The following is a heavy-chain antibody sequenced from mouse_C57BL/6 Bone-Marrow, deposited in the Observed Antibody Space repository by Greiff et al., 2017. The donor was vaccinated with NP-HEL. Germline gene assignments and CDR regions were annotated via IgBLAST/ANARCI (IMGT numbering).Heavy chain of an antibody. Sequence: VKLQQPGAEVVKPGASVKLSCKASGYTFTSYWMHWVKQRPGQGLEWIGMIHPNSGSTKYNEKFKSKATLTVDKSSSTAYMQISSLTSEDSAVYYCARYLDYWGQGTSVTVSS. CDR2: IHPNSGST. V-gene: IGHV1-64*01. CDR1: GYTFTSYW. CDR3: ARYLDY. J-gene: IGHJ4*01.